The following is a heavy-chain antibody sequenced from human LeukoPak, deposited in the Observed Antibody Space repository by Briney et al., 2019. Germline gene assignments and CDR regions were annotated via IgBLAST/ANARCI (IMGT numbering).Heavy chain of an antibody. CDR3: ARVPLGYCSGGSCYSDAFDI. D-gene: IGHD2-15*01. Sequence: GASVKVSCRASGYTFTSYGISWVRQAPGQGLEWMGWISAYNGNTNYAQKLQGRVTMTTDTSTSTAYMELRSLRSDDTAVYYCARVPLGYCSGGSCYSDAFDIWGQGTMVTVSS. J-gene: IGHJ3*02. CDR2: ISAYNGNT. CDR1: GYTFTSYG. V-gene: IGHV1-18*01.